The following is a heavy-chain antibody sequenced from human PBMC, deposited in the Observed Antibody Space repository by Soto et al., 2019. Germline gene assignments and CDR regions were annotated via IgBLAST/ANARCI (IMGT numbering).Heavy chain of an antibody. CDR3: AREFQYYESTASYFHY. J-gene: IGHJ4*02. D-gene: IGHD3-16*01. Sequence: SQTLSLTCAMSADSVSCNSAAWNWIIQSPSRGLEWLGRTYYRSKWYNDYAVSVKSRITVTPDTYKNQLSLNLNSVTPEDTAVYYCAREFQYYESTASYFHYWGQAALGTVSS. CDR1: ADSVSCNSAA. V-gene: IGHV6-1*01. CDR2: TYYRSKWYN.